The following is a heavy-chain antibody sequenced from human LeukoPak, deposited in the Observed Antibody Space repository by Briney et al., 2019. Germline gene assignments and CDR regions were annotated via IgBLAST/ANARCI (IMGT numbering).Heavy chain of an antibody. J-gene: IGHJ4*02. CDR2: IYYSGST. Sequence: SETLSLTCTVSGGSISSSSYYWGWIRQPPGKGLEWIGSIYYSGSTYYNPSLKSRVTISVDTSKNQFSLRLSSVTAADTSVYYCARHRAHSDYIDYWGQGTLVTVSS. V-gene: IGHV4-39*01. CDR1: GGSISSSSYY. CDR3: ARHRAHSDYIDY. D-gene: IGHD3-10*01.